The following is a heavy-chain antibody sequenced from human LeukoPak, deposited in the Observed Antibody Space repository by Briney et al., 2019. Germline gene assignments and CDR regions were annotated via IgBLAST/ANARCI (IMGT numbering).Heavy chain of an antibody. Sequence: GGSLRLSCAASGFTFSSYGMHWVRQAPGKGLEWVAVISYDGSNKYYADSVKGRFTISGDNSKNTLYLQMNSLRAEDTAVYYCAKGGYDSSGYDYWGQGTLVTVSS. V-gene: IGHV3-30*18. CDR1: GFTFSSYG. CDR2: ISYDGSNK. CDR3: AKGGYDSSGYDY. J-gene: IGHJ4*02. D-gene: IGHD3-22*01.